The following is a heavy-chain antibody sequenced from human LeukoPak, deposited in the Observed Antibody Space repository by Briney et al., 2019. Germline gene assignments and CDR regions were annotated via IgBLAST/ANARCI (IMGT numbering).Heavy chain of an antibody. CDR2: INWNGGST. D-gene: IGHD4-17*01. CDR3: ARDFRVDYGDSNGGAFDI. V-gene: IGHV3-20*04. J-gene: IGHJ3*02. CDR1: GFTFDDYG. Sequence: GGSLRLSCAASGFTFDDYGMSWVRQAPGKGLEWVSGINWNGGSTGYADSVKGRFTISRDNAKNSLYLQMNSLRAEDTALYYCARDFRVDYGDSNGGAFDIWGQGTMVTVSS.